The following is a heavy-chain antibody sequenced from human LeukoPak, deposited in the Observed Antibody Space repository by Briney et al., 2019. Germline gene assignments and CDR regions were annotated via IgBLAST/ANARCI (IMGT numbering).Heavy chain of an antibody. CDR1: GYTFTSYY. CDR2: INPSGGST. J-gene: IGHJ4*02. D-gene: IGHD2-15*01. CDR3: ARTSCGGGSCSGLIDY. V-gene: IGHV1-46*01. Sequence: ASVKVSCKASGYTFTSYYMHWVRQAPGQGLEWMGIINPSGGSTSYAQKFQGRVTMTGDTSTSTVYMELSSLRSEDTAVYYCARTSCGGGSCSGLIDYWGQGTLVTVSS.